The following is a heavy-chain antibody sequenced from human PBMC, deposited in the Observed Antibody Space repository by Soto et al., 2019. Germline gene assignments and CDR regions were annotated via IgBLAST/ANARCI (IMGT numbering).Heavy chain of an antibody. CDR2: IIPIFGTA. D-gene: IGHD6-19*01. Sequence: QVQLVQSGAEVKKPGSSVKVSCKASGGTFSSYAISWVRQAPGQGLEWMGGIIPIFGTANYAQKFQGRVTITADEATSTACMELRSLGSDDTAVEYGARRGAVAIRYGMDVWGQGTTVTVS. J-gene: IGHJ6*02. CDR1: GGTFSSYA. CDR3: ARRGAVAIRYGMDV. V-gene: IGHV1-69*12.